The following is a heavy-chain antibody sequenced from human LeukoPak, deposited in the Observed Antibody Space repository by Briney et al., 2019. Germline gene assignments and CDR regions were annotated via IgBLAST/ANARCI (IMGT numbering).Heavy chain of an antibody. CDR2: ISGSGGST. CDR1: GFTFSSYA. J-gene: IGHJ4*02. Sequence: PGGSLRLSCAAPGFTFSSYAMSWVRQAPGKGLEWVSAISGSGGSTYYADSVKGRFTISRDNSKNTLYLQMNSLRAEDTATYYCAKNFGSGNYRSFDYWGQGTLVTVSS. CDR3: AKNFGSGNYRSFDY. V-gene: IGHV3-23*01. D-gene: IGHD3-10*01.